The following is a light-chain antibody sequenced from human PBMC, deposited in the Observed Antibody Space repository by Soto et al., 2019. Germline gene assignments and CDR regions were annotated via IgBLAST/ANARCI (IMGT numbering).Light chain of an antibody. V-gene: IGLV2-14*03. Sequence: QSALTQPASVSGSPGQSITISCTGASSDVGAYNYVSWYQQHPGKAPKLMIYDVSSRPSGVSDRFSGSKSGNTASLTISGIQAEDEADYYCSSYTTSLTYVFGTGTKLTVL. CDR1: SSDVGAYNY. CDR2: DVS. J-gene: IGLJ1*01. CDR3: SSYTTSLTYV.